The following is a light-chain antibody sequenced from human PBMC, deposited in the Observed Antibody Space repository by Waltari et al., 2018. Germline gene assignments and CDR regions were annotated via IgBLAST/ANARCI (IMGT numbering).Light chain of an antibody. CDR3: MQALQTPT. J-gene: IGKJ4*01. Sequence: DIVMTQSPLSLPVTPGEPASISCRSSQSLLHSNGYNYLDWYLQKPGRPPQLLIYLGANRASGVPDRFSGSGSGTDFTLKISRVEAEDVGVYYCMQALQTPTFGGGTKVEIK. V-gene: IGKV2-28*01. CDR2: LGA. CDR1: QSLLHSNGYNY.